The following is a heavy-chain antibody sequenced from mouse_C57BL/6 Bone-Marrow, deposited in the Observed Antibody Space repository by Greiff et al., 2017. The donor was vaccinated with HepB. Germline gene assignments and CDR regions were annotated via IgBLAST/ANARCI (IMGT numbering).Heavy chain of an antibody. CDR1: GYTFTSYT. Sequence: QVQLQQSGAELARPGASVKTSCKASGYTFTSYTMHWVKQRPGQGLEWIGYINPSSGYTKYNQKFKDKATLTADKSSSTAYMQLSSLTSEDSAVYYCARGEAYYKAWFAYWGQGTLVTVSA. J-gene: IGHJ3*01. D-gene: IGHD2-12*01. CDR3: ARGEAYYKAWFAY. V-gene: IGHV1-4*01. CDR2: INPSSGYT.